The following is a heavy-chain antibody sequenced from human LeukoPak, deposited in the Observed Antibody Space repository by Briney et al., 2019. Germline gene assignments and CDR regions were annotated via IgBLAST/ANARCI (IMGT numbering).Heavy chain of an antibody. V-gene: IGHV4-39*01. Sequence: SETLSLTCTVSGGSISSSSYYWGWIRQPPGKGLEWIGSIYYSGSTYYNPSLKSRVTISVDTSKNQFSLKLSSVTAADTAVYYCARGSEGFWSGYYTDCFDYWGQGTLVTVSS. D-gene: IGHD3-3*01. J-gene: IGHJ4*02. CDR2: IYYSGST. CDR3: ARGSEGFWSGYYTDCFDY. CDR1: GGSISSSSYY.